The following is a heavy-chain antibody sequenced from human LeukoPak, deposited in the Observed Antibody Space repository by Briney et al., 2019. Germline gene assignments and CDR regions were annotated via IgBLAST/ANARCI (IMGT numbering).Heavy chain of an antibody. Sequence: GGSLRLSCAASGFTFSSYGMHWVRQAPGKGLEWVAVIWYDGSNKYYADSVKGRFTISRDNSKNTLYLQMNSLRAEDTAVYYCARDYGYYDSSGYYNKDAFDIWGQGTMVTVSS. J-gene: IGHJ3*02. D-gene: IGHD3-22*01. V-gene: IGHV3-33*01. CDR1: GFTFSSYG. CDR2: IWYDGSNK. CDR3: ARDYGYYDSSGYYNKDAFDI.